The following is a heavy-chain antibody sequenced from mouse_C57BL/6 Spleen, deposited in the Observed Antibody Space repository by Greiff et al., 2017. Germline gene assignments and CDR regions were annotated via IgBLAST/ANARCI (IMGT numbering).Heavy chain of an antibody. CDR3: ARIGGNYGDYFDY. Sequence: VQLVESGAELARPGASVKMSCKASGYTFTSYTMHWVKQRPGQGLEWIGYINPSSGYTKYNQKFKDKATLTADKSSSTAYMQLSSLTSEDSAVYYCARIGGNYGDYFDYWGQGTTLTVSS. J-gene: IGHJ2*01. CDR1: GYTFTSYT. V-gene: IGHV1-4*01. D-gene: IGHD2-1*01. CDR2: INPSSGYT.